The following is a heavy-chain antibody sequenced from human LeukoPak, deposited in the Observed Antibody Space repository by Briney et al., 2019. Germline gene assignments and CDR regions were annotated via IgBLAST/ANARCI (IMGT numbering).Heavy chain of an antibody. Sequence: SETLSLTCTVSGGSISSYYWSWIRQPPGKGLEWIGYIYYSGSTNYNPSLKSRVTISVDTSKNQFSLKLSYVTAADTAVYYCARNSGGIIDYWGQGTLVTVSS. D-gene: IGHD5-12*01. V-gene: IGHV4-59*08. CDR2: IYYSGST. CDR1: GGSISSYY. J-gene: IGHJ4*02. CDR3: ARNSGGIIDY.